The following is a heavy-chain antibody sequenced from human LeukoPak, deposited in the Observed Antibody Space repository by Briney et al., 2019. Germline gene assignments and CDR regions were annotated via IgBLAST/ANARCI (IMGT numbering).Heavy chain of an antibody. CDR2: ISGSGGST. CDR3: AKAAYGELVVIHWSFDL. CDR1: GFTFSSYA. V-gene: IGHV3-23*01. J-gene: IGHJ2*01. Sequence: PGGSLRLSCAASGFTFSSYAMNWVRQPPGKGLEWVSVISGSGGSTYYADSVKGRFTISRDNSKNTLYLQMNSLRGEDTAVYYCAKAAYGELVVIHWSFDLWGRGTLVTVSS. D-gene: IGHD3-22*01.